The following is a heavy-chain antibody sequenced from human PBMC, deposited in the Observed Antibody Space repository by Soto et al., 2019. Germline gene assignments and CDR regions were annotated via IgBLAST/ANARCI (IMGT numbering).Heavy chain of an antibody. Sequence: GASVKVSCKASGFTVSSSAVQWVRQARGQPLEWIGWIVVGTGDTKSAQKFQERVTITRDMSTSTAYMELSSLRSEDTAVYYCAADLSNWGQGTLVTVSS. D-gene: IGHD3-16*02. CDR2: IVVGTGDT. CDR1: GFTVSSSA. CDR3: AADLSN. V-gene: IGHV1-58*01. J-gene: IGHJ4*02.